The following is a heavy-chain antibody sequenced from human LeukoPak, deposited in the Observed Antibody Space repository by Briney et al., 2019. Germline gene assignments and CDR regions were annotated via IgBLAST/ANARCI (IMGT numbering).Heavy chain of an antibody. D-gene: IGHD3-22*01. CDR3: ARDRYYYDSSGYLFDY. J-gene: IGHJ4*02. CDR2: IFASGST. Sequence: SETLSLTCTVSGGSISSYSWSWIRQPAGKGLEWIGRIFASGSTKYNPSLKSRVTMSVDTSKNQFSLKLSSVTAADTAVYYCARDRYYYDSSGYLFDYWGQGTLVTVSS. V-gene: IGHV4-4*07. CDR1: GGSISSYS.